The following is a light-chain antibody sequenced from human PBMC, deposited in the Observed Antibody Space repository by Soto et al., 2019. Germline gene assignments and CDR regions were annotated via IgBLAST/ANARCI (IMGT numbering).Light chain of an antibody. CDR1: HGISNY. Sequence: DIQMTQSPSTLSASVGDRVTITCRASHGISNYLEWYQQKPGKALKLLIYGASTLQSGVPSRFSGSGSGTDFTLTISSLRPEDFATYYCQQLNTYPITFGQGTRLEIK. J-gene: IGKJ5*01. CDR3: QQLNTYPIT. CDR2: GAS. V-gene: IGKV1-9*01.